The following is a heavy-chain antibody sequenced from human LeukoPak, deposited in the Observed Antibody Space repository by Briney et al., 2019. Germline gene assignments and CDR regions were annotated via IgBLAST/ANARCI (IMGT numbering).Heavy chain of an antibody. CDR3: ARSGDCGGDCYSSTPFDY. D-gene: IGHD2-21*01. V-gene: IGHV4-4*02. J-gene: IGHJ4*02. CDR2: IYHSGST. CDR1: GGSISSSNW. Sequence: SGTLSLTCAVSGGSISSSNWWSWVRQPPGKGLEWIGEIYHSGSTNYNPSLKSRVTISVDTSKNQFSLKLSSVTAADTAVYYCARSGDCGGDCYSSTPFDYWGQGTLVTVSS.